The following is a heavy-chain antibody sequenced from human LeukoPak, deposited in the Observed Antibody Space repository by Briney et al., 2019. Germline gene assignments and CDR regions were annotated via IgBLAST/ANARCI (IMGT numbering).Heavy chain of an antibody. D-gene: IGHD3-3*01. J-gene: IGHJ4*02. V-gene: IGHV4-61*02. CDR3: ARGGLRVKYYDFWSGYYTH. Sequence: SETLSLTCTVSGGSISSGSYYWSWIRQPAGKGLEWIGRIYTSGSTNYNPSLKSRVTISADTSKNQFSLKLSSVTAADTAVYYCARGGLRVKYYDFWSGYYTHWGQGTLVTVSS. CDR2: IYTSGST. CDR1: GGSISSGSYY.